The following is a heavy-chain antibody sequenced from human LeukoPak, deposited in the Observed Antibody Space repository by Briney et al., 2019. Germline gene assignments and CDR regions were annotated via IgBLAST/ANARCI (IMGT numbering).Heavy chain of an antibody. Sequence: PGRSLRLSCAASGFTFSSYGMHWVRQAPGKGLEWVSSISSSSSYIYYADSVKGRFTISRDNAKNSLYLQMNSLRAEDTAVYYCARDYYYYYGMDVWGQGTTVTVSS. V-gene: IGHV3-21*01. CDR3: ARDYYYYYGMDV. CDR1: GFTFSSYG. J-gene: IGHJ6*02. CDR2: ISSSSSYI.